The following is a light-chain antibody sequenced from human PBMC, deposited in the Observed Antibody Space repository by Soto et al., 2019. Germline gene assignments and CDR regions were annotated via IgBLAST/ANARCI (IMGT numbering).Light chain of an antibody. V-gene: IGLV1-51*02. J-gene: IGLJ3*02. Sequence: QSVLTQPPSVSAAPGQKVTISCSGSTSNIGSNSVSWYQHFPGTAPKFLIYENDKRPSGIPDRFSGSKSGTSATLGIAVLQTEDEAHYYCATWDSSLSVGVFGGGTK. CDR3: ATWDSSLSVGV. CDR2: END. CDR1: TSNIGSNS.